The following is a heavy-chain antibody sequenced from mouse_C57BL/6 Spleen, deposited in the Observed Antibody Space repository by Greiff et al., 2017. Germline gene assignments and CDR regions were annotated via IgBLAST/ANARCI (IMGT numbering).Heavy chain of an antibody. CDR3: ASGLPEFAY. Sequence: EVQGVESGPGMVKPSQSLTLTCTVTGYSITSGYDWHWIRHFPGNKLEWMGYISYSGSTNYNPSLKSRISITHDTSKNHFFLKLNSVTTEDTATXYCASGLPEFAYWGQGTLVTVSA. D-gene: IGHD5-5*01. J-gene: IGHJ3*01. CDR1: GYSITSGYD. V-gene: IGHV3-1*01. CDR2: ISYSGST.